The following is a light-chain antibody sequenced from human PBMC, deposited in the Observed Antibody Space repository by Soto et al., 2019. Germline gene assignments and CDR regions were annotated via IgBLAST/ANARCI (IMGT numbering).Light chain of an antibody. J-gene: IGLJ1*01. CDR1: SSDVGGSNF. CDR3: VSFTSSTPYV. Sequence: QSALTQPASVSASPGQSITISCTGTSSDVGGSNFVSWYQQHPGKPPKLIIYDVATRPSGVSNRFSGSKSGSTASLIISRLQTEDEADYYFVSFTSSTPYVFGSGTKLTVL. CDR2: DVA. V-gene: IGLV2-14*03.